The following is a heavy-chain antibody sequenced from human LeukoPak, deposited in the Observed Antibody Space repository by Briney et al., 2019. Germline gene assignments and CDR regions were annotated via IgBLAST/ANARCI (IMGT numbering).Heavy chain of an antibody. D-gene: IGHD3-22*01. J-gene: IGHJ4*02. CDR1: GYSFTSYW. Sequence: LGESLKISCKGSGYSFTSYWIGWVRQMPGKGLEWMGIIYPGDSDTRYSPSFQGQVTISADKSISTAYLQWSSLKASDTAMYYCARRTEYYYDSSGYYDPYYFDYWGQGTLVTVSS. CDR2: IYPGDSDT. V-gene: IGHV5-51*01. CDR3: ARRTEYYYDSSGYYDPYYFDY.